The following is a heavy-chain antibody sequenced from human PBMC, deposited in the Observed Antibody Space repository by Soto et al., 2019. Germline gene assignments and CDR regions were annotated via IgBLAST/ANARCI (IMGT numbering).Heavy chain of an antibody. D-gene: IGHD2-21*01. V-gene: IGHV4-34*01. CDR3: ASQVGIPNNRVGVV. CDR1: GGPFNNYY. J-gene: IGHJ1*01. CDR2: INHTGSP. Sequence: SETLSLTCAVYGGPFNNYYWSWIRQSPTKGLEWIGEINHTGSPNYNPSLKSRVTISIDTSKKQISLKLSSVTAADTAVYYCASQVGIPNNRVGVVWGQGTLVTVYS.